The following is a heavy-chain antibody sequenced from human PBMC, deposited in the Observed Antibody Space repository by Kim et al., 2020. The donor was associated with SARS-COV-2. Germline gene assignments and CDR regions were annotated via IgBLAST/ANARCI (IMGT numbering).Heavy chain of an antibody. J-gene: IGHJ4*02. CDR2: IKEDGSKE. D-gene: IGHD4-17*01. CDR3: ARMTRSPECTY. Sequence: GGSLRLSCAASGFTFRTYWMSWVRQAPGKGLEWVANIKEDGSKEYYVDSVKGRFTISRDNAKNLLFLQMSSLRGEDTAMYFCARMTRSPECTYCGQGTLMSVSS. CDR1: GFTFRTYW. V-gene: IGHV3-7*03.